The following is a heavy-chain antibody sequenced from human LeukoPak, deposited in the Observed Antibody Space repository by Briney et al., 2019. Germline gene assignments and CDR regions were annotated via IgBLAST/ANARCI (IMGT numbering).Heavy chain of an antibody. J-gene: IGHJ5*02. CDR1: GGSISSGGYY. V-gene: IGHV4-31*03. CDR2: IYYSGST. Sequence: SETLSLTCTVSGGSISSGGYYWSWIRQHPGEGLEWIGYIYYSGSTYYNPSLKSRVTISVDTSKNQFSLKLSSVTAADTAVYYCARGVTPTTYNWFDPWGQGTLVTVSS. CDR3: ARGVTPTTYNWFDP. D-gene: IGHD2/OR15-2a*01.